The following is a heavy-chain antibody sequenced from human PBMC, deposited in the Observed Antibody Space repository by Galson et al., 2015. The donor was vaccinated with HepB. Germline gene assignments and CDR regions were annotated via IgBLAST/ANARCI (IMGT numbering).Heavy chain of an antibody. CDR2: ISYDGSNK. V-gene: IGHV3-30*04. J-gene: IGHJ4*02. Sequence: SLRLSCAASGFTFSSYAMHWVRQAPGKGLEWVAVISYDGSNKYYADSVKGRFTISRDNSKNTLYLQMNSLRAEDTAVYYCARATIITPRTIAFGFDYWGQGTLVTVSS. D-gene: IGHD3-22*01. CDR1: GFTFSSYA. CDR3: ARATIITPRTIAFGFDY.